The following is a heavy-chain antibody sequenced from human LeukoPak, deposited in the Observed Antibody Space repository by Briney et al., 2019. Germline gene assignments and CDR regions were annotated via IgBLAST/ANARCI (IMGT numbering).Heavy chain of an antibody. Sequence: GGSLRLSCAASGFSFSSYSMNWVRQAPGKGLEWVSYISSSSSTIYYADSVKGRFTISRDNAKNSLYLQMNSLRAEDTAVYYCAREVPNYYGMDVWGQGTTVTVSS. CDR2: ISSSSSTI. J-gene: IGHJ6*02. CDR1: GFSFSSYS. CDR3: AREVPNYYGMDV. V-gene: IGHV3-48*01.